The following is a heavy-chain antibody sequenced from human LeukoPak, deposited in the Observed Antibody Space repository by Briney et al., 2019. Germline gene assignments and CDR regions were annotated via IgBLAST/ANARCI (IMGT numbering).Heavy chain of an antibody. J-gene: IGHJ6*03. CDR2: ISGSGDST. D-gene: IGHD6-19*01. CDR1: RFTFSTYA. V-gene: IGHV3-23*01. Sequence: GGSLRLSCTASRFTFSTYAMSWVRQAPGKGLEWVSTISGSGDSTYYADSMKGRFTISRDNSRNTLYLQMSSLRAEDTAVYYCAKGSSGWPLFYYYYYMDVWGKGTTVTVSS. CDR3: AKGSSGWPLFYYYYYMDV.